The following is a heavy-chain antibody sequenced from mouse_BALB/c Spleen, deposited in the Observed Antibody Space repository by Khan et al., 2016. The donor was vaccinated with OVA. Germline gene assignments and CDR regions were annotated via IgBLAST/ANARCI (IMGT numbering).Heavy chain of an antibody. Sequence: VQLKESGPRLVKPSQTLSLTCSVTGDSITSGYWSWIRKFPGNKLEYMGYMIYTGYTDYNPSLKSRIAINRHTSKNQYYLQLNSVTADDTATYYCARSTYRYAFAYWGQGTLVTVSA. CDR3: ARSTYRYAFAY. CDR2: MIYTGYT. CDR1: GDSITSGY. V-gene: IGHV3-8*02. J-gene: IGHJ3*01. D-gene: IGHD2-14*01.